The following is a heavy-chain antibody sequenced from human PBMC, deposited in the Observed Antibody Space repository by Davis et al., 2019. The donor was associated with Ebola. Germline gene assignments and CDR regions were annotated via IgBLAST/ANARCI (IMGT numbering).Heavy chain of an antibody. D-gene: IGHD3-9*01. Sequence: MPSETLSLTCAVYGGSFSGYYWSWIRQPPGKGLEWIGEINHSGSTNYNPSLKSRVTISVDTSKNQFSLKLSSVTAEDTAVYYCAKAILTGYYNDYYYYGMDVWGQGTTVTVSS. CDR2: INHSGST. V-gene: IGHV4-34*01. CDR1: GGSFSGYY. CDR3: AKAILTGYYNDYYYYGMDV. J-gene: IGHJ6*02.